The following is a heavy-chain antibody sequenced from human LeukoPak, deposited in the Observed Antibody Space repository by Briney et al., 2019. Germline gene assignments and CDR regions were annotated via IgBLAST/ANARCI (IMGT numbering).Heavy chain of an antibody. J-gene: IGHJ6*03. Sequence: GGSLRLSCAASGFTFSSYSMNWVRQAPGKGLERVSYISSSSSAIYYADSVKGRFTISRDNAKNSLYLQMNSLRAEDTAVYYCASGSYYHYYYYMDVWGKGTTVTVSS. CDR2: ISSSSSAI. CDR1: GFTFSSYS. CDR3: ASGSYYHYYYYMDV. V-gene: IGHV3-48*01. D-gene: IGHD1-26*01.